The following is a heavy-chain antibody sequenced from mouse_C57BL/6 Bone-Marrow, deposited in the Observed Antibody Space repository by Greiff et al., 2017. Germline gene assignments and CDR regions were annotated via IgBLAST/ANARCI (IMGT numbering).Heavy chain of an antibody. Sequence: QVQLQQPGAELVKPGASVKLSCKASGYTFTSYWMQWVKQRPGQGLEWIGEIDPSDSYTNYTQKFKGKATLTVDPSSSTAYMQLSSLTSEDSAVYYWARGPSMVTTLYYYAMDDWGQGTSVTGSS. D-gene: IGHD2-1*01. CDR2: IDPSDSYT. V-gene: IGHV1-50*01. CDR3: ARGPSMVTTLYYYAMDD. J-gene: IGHJ4*01. CDR1: GYTFTSYW.